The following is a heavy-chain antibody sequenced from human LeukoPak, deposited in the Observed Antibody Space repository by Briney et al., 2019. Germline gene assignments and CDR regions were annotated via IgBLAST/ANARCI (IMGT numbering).Heavy chain of an antibody. J-gene: IGHJ4*02. V-gene: IGHV1-8*03. CDR3: ARGFGGGEGVSGYQFDY. CDR2: MNPNSGNT. D-gene: IGHD3-22*01. Sequence: ASVKVSCKASGYTFTSYDINWVRQATGQGLEWMGWMNPNSGNTGYAQKFQSRVTITRNTSISTAYMELSSLRSEDTAVYYCARGFGGGEGVSGYQFDYWGQGTLVTVSS. CDR1: GYTFTSYD.